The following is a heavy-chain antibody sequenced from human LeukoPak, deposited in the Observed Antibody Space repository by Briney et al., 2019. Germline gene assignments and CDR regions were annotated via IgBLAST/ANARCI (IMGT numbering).Heavy chain of an antibody. Sequence: SETLSLTCTVSGGSISSYYWSWIRQPAGKGLEWIGRIYSSGSTNYNPSLKSRVTMSVDTSKNQFSLKLSSVTAADTAVYYCARDCKSDIVVVPAQYWFDPWGQGTLVTVSS. CDR3: ARDCKSDIVVVPAQYWFDP. D-gene: IGHD2-2*01. CDR2: IYSSGST. V-gene: IGHV4-4*07. J-gene: IGHJ5*02. CDR1: GGSISSYY.